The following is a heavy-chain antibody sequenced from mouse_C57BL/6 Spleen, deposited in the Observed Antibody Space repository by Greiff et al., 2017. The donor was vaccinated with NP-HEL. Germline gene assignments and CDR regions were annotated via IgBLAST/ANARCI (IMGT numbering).Heavy chain of an antibody. V-gene: IGHV1-52*01. J-gene: IGHJ1*03. CDR1: GYTFTSYW. CDR3: ARGVGRGYFDV. CDR2: IDPSDSET. D-gene: IGHD4-1*01. Sequence: VQLQQPGAELVRPGSSVKLSCKASGYTFTSYWMHWVKQRPIQGLEWIGNIDPSDSETHYNQKFKDKATLTVDKSSSTAYMQLSSLTSEDSAVYYCARGVGRGYFDVWGTGTTVTVSS.